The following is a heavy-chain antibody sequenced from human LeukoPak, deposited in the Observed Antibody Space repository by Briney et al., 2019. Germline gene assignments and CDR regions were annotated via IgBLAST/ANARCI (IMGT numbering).Heavy chain of an antibody. V-gene: IGHV3-48*02. CDR2: ISNTGSPI. CDR3: TRDGGRREDY. D-gene: IGHD1-26*01. J-gene: IGHJ4*02. Sequence: GGSLRLSCAASGFTFSSYAMNWVRRAPGKGLEWLSYISNTGSPIYYADSVKGRFTVSRDNAKNSLYLEMSSLRDEGTAVYYCTRDGGRREDYWGQGTLVTVSS. CDR1: GFTFSSYA.